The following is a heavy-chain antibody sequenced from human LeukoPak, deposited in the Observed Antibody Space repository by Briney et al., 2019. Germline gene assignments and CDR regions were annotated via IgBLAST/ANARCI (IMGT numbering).Heavy chain of an antibody. Sequence: ASVKVSCKVSGYSLIDLSMYWVRQAPGKGLEWMGGFDPDDGETTYAQRFKGRVTMTEDTSTDTAYMELSNLRSDDTAVYYCAADSQKTEVPVTDHWGQGTLVTVSS. V-gene: IGHV1-24*01. CDR3: AADSQKTEVPVTDH. J-gene: IGHJ4*02. D-gene: IGHD1-1*01. CDR2: FDPDDGET. CDR1: GYSLIDLS.